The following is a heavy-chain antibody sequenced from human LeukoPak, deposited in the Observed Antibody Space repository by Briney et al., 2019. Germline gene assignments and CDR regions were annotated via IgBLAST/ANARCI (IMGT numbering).Heavy chain of an antibody. J-gene: IGHJ1*01. Sequence: GGSLRLSGAASGFIVNSNNLNWVRQAPGKGREWVGRIKSKTDGGTTDYAAPVKGRFTVSRDDSKSKLYLQMNSLKTEDTAMYYCIRYGFNLLEYSQHWGQGTLVTVSS. CDR3: IRYGFNLLEYSQH. D-gene: IGHD5-24*01. CDR1: GFIVNSNN. V-gene: IGHV3-15*07. CDR2: IKSKTDGGTT.